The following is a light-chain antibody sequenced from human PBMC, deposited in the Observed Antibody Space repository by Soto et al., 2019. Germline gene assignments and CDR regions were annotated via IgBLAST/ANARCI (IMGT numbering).Light chain of an antibody. V-gene: IGLV2-23*01. J-gene: IGLJ3*02. CDR2: EGS. Sequence: QTVVTQPASVSGSPGQSITISCTGTSSDVGSYNLVSWYQQHPGKAPKLMIYEGSKRPSGVSNRFSGSKSGNTASLTISGLQAEDEADYYCCSYAGSSTWVFGGGTKVTV. CDR3: CSYAGSSTWV. CDR1: SSDVGSYNL.